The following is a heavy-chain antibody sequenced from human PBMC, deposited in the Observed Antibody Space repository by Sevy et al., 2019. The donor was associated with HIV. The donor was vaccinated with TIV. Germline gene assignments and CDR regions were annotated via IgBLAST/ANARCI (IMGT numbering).Heavy chain of an antibody. CDR1: GFTFGNYW. CDR3: ARAPADYSTGWSAD. V-gene: IGHV3-74*01. CDR2: INPYGNSV. D-gene: IGHD6-19*01. J-gene: IGHJ4*02. Sequence: GGSLRLSCAVSGFTFGNYWMHWVRQAPGKGLLLVSRINPYGNSVTYAESVRGRFTISRDNAKNTLYLQMSSLRADDTAIYYCARAPADYSTGWSADWGQGTLVTVSS.